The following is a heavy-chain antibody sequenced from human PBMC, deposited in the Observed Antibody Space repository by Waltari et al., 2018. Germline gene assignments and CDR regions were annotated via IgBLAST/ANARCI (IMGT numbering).Heavy chain of an antibody. Sequence: QVQLQESGPGLVKPSETLSLTCTVSGYSISSGYYWGWIRQPPGKGLEWIGSIYHSGSTYYTPSLKSRVTISVDTSKNQFSLKLSSVTAADTAVYYCARGSGSPHVAFDIWGQGTMVTVSS. CDR3: ARGSGSPHVAFDI. V-gene: IGHV4-38-2*02. CDR2: IYHSGST. CDR1: GYSISSGYY. D-gene: IGHD1-26*01. J-gene: IGHJ3*02.